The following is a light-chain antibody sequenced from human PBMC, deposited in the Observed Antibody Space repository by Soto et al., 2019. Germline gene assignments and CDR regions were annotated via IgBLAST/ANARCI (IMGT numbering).Light chain of an antibody. CDR1: QGISSW. CDR2: AAS. V-gene: IGKV1D-12*01. J-gene: IGKJ4*01. Sequence: DIQMTQSPSSVSASVGDRVTITCRANQGISSWLAWYQQKPGKAPKLLIYAASSLQSGVESRFSGSGSGTDVTLTISSLQPEDFVAYDRQQANSSPLTFGGGTKVEIK. CDR3: QQANSSPLT.